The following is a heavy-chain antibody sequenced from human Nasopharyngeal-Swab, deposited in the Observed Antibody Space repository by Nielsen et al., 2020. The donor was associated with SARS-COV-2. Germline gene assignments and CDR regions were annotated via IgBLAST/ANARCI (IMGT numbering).Heavy chain of an antibody. D-gene: IGHD5-12*01. CDR2: MYHGGNT. V-gene: IGHV4-30-2*01. Sequence: SETLSLTCSVSGGSISGYYWSWIRQPPGKGLEWIGHMYHGGNTYYNPSLKSRVTMPVDRSKNQFSLRLTSVTAADTAAYYCARGGIVASTQFDHWGQGILVTVSS. CDR3: ARGGIVASTQFDH. CDR1: GGSISGYY. J-gene: IGHJ4*02.